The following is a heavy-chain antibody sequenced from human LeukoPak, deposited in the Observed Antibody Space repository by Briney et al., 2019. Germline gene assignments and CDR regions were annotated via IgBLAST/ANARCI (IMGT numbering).Heavy chain of an antibody. CDR3: ARGDAASSWFRR. D-gene: IGHD6-13*01. V-gene: IGHV3-23*01. CDR1: GFTFSSYA. Sequence: PGGSLRLSCAASGFTFSSYAMSWVRQAPGKGLEWVSAISGSGGSTYYADSVKGRFTISRDNSKNTLYLQMNSLRAEDTAMYYCARGDAASSWFRRWGQGTLVTVSS. J-gene: IGHJ4*02. CDR2: ISGSGGST.